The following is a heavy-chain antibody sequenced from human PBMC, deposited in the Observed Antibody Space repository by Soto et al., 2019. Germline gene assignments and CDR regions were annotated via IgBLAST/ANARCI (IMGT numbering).Heavy chain of an antibody. V-gene: IGHV1-8*01. Sequence: QVQLVQSGAEVKKPGASVKVSCKASGYTFTSYDINWVRQATGQGLEWMGWMNPNSGNTGYAQKFQGRVTMTRNTSKSTAYKELRSLRSEDTAVYYCASTTVTTQEYDAFDIWGQGTMVTVSS. J-gene: IGHJ3*02. CDR1: GYTFTSYD. D-gene: IGHD4-17*01. CDR3: ASTTVTTQEYDAFDI. CDR2: MNPNSGNT.